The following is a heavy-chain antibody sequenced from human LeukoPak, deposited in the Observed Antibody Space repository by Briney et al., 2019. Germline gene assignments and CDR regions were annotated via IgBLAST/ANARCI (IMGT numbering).Heavy chain of an antibody. Sequence: GRSLRLSCAASGFTFSSYAMHWVRQAPGKGLEWVAVISYDGSNKYYADSVKGRFTISRDNSKNTLYMQMNSLRAEDTAVYSCARYRYSVACFVVFFFWAQGT. D-gene: IGHD3-16*02. V-gene: IGHV3-30*04. CDR2: ISYDGSNK. CDR1: GFTFSSYA. J-gene: IGHJ3*01. CDR3: ARYRYSVACFVVFFF.